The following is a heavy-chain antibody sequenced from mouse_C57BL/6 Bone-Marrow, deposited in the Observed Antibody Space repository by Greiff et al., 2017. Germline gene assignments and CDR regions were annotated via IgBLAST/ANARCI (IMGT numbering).Heavy chain of an antibody. D-gene: IGHD2-3*01. CDR1: GFNIKDDY. CDR2: IDPEIGDT. Sequence: EVKLMESGAELVRPGASVKLSCTASGFNIKDDYIHWVKQRPEQGLEWIGGIDPEIGDTEYASKFQGKGTITSDTSSKTAYRQLSSLTSEDTAVYYCSSFDGNYFDFWGQGTPLTV. V-gene: IGHV14-4*01. CDR3: SSFDGNYFDF. J-gene: IGHJ2*01.